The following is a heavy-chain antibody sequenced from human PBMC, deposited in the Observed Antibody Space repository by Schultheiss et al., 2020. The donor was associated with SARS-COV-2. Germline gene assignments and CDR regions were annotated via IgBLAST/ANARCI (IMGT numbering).Heavy chain of an antibody. CDR2: VYYSGST. J-gene: IGHJ4*02. CDR3: AREVVYGDSMIDY. CDR1: GGSISSSGHY. D-gene: IGHD4-17*01. Sequence: SETLSLTCSVSGGSISSSGHYWGWIRQPPGKGLEWIGYVYYSGSTDYNSSLKSRVTISVDTSKNHFSLRLSSVTAADTAVYYCAREVVYGDSMIDYWGQGTLVTVSS. V-gene: IGHV4-61*03.